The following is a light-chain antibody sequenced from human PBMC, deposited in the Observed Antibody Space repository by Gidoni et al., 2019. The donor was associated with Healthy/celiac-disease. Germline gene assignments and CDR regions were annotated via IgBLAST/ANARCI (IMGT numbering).Light chain of an antibody. CDR3: QQFNSYF. J-gene: IGKJ3*01. V-gene: IGKV1-13*02. Sequence: IQLTQSPSSLSASVGDRVTITCRASQGISSALAWYQQKPGKAPKLLIYDASSLESGVPSRFSGSGSGTDFTLTISSLQPEDFATYYCQQFNSYFFGPGTKVDIK. CDR2: DAS. CDR1: QGISSA.